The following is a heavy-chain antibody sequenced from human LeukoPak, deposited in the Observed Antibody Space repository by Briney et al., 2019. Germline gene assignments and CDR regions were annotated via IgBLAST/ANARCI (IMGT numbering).Heavy chain of an antibody. V-gene: IGHV4-34*01. Sequence: SETLSLTCAVSGGPFSGYFWSWIRQSSGKGLEWIEEIHNSGTTNYNPSLNSRVTISEDTSKNQFYLNLSSVTAADTAVYYCARARQYMVRGVIITFGLSFDPWGQGTLVTVSS. CDR2: IHNSGTT. CDR3: ARARQYMVRGVIITFGLSFDP. CDR1: GGPFSGYF. D-gene: IGHD3-10*01. J-gene: IGHJ5*02.